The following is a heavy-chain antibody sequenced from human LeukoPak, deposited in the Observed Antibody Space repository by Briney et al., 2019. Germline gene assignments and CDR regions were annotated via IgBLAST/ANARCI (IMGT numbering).Heavy chain of an antibody. CDR3: ARFSHTVTKWGEFDY. J-gene: IGHJ4*02. CDR2: INPSGGST. Sequence: GASVKVSCKASGYTFTSYYMHWVRQAPGQGLEWMGIINPSGGSTSYARKFQGRVTMTRDTSTSTVYMELSSLRSEDTAVYYCARFSHTVTKWGEFDYWGQGTLVTVSS. V-gene: IGHV1-46*01. CDR1: GYTFTSYY. D-gene: IGHD4-17*01.